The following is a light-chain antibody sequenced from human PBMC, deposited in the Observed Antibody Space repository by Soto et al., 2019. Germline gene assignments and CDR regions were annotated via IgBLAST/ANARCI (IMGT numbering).Light chain of an antibody. CDR3: QQRVNWPPT. CDR2: GAS. J-gene: IGKJ4*01. V-gene: IGKV3-15*01. Sequence: EIVMTQSPATLSVSPGERATLSCRASQNVNSNLAWYQQKPGQAPRLLIYGASTRDTGVPARFSGSGSGTEFTLTISSLQSEDFAVYYCQQRVNWPPTFGGGTKVEI. CDR1: QNVNSN.